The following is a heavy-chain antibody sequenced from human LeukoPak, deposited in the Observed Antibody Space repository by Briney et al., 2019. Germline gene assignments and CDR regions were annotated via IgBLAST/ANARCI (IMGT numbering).Heavy chain of an antibody. CDR3: ARRTSSGWYLLDY. Sequence: GRSLRLSCAASGFTFSSYGMHWVRQAPGKGLEWVAFIRYDGSNEYYADSVKGRFTISRDNSKNTLYLQMNSLRAEDTAVYYCARRTSSGWYLLDYWGQGTLVTVSS. V-gene: IGHV3-30*02. CDR1: GFTFSSYG. D-gene: IGHD6-19*01. J-gene: IGHJ4*02. CDR2: IRYDGSNE.